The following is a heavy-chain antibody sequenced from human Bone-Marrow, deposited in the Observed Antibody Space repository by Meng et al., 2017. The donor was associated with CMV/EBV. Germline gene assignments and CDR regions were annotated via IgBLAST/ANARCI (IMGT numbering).Heavy chain of an antibody. CDR1: GCSFSTSGVS. Sequence: QITFKEYGAALVKPTQTLTLTCTFSGCSFSTSGVSVGWMRQPPGKALEWLALIYWDDYKRYSPSLKSRLTITKDTSNNQVVLTMTIMDPVDTATYYCAHITPRPGWIAYWGQGTLVTVSS. V-gene: IGHV2-5*02. D-gene: IGHD6-6*01. CDR3: AHITPRPGWIAY. J-gene: IGHJ4*02. CDR2: IYWDDYK.